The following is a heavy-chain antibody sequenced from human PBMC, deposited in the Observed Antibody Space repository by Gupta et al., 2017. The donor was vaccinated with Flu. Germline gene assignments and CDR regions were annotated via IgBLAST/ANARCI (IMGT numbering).Heavy chain of an antibody. Sequence: EVQLLESGGGLVQPGGSLRLSCAASGFTFSSYAMSWVRQAPGKGLEWVSAISGSGGSTYYADSVKGRFTISRDNSKNTLYLQMNSLRAEDTAVYYCAKLDGVGYSYGYPMDFDYWGQGTLVTVSS. V-gene: IGHV3-23*01. CDR2: ISGSGGST. CDR1: GFTFSSYA. CDR3: AKLDGVGYSYGYPMDFDY. D-gene: IGHD5-18*01. J-gene: IGHJ4*02.